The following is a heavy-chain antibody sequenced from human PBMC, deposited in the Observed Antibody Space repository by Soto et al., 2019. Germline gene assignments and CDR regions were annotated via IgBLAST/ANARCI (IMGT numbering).Heavy chain of an antibody. Sequence: LSLTCAVYGGSFSGYYWSWIRQPPGKGLERVASISSASSETWYADSVKGRFIISRDNAQNSLFLQMNTLRPEDSAIYYCARVAYWGPGTQGTVSS. CDR2: ISSASSET. J-gene: IGHJ4*02. CDR1: GGSFSGYY. V-gene: IGHV3-11*06. CDR3: ARVAY.